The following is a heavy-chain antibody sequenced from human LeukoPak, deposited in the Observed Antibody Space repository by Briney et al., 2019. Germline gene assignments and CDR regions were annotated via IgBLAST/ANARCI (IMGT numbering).Heavy chain of an antibody. D-gene: IGHD6-13*01. J-gene: IGHJ5*02. V-gene: IGHV3-23*01. CDR2: ISGSGGST. CDR3: AKARKAENWFDP. CDR1: GLTFSSYA. Sequence: PGGSLRLSCAASGLTFSSYAMSWARQAPGKGLEGVSAISGSGGSTYYADSVKGRFTISRDNSKNTLYLQMNSLRAEDTAVYYCAKARKAENWFDPWGQGTLVTVSS.